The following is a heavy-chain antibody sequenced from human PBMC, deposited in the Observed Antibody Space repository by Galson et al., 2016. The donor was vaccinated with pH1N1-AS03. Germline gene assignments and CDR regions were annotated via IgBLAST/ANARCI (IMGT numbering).Heavy chain of an antibody. J-gene: IGHJ2*01. CDR3: ARRRAEMSGNWYFDL. Sequence: PALVTPTQTLTLTCSFSGFSLSTTGVGVGWIRQPPGKALEYLGLIYWDDDRRYRPSLNSRLTITKDTSKNQVLLRLTNVDPVDTGTYYCARRRAEMSGNWYFDLWCRGTLVTVSS. CDR2: IYWDDDR. D-gene: IGHD1-14*01. V-gene: IGHV2-5*02. CDR1: GFSLSTTGVG.